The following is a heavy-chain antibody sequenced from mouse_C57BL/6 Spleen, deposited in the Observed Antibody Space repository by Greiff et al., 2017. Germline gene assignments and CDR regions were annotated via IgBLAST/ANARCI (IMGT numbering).Heavy chain of an antibody. CDR2: IDPETGGT. CDR3: TPLYYDYDVFAY. J-gene: IGHJ3*01. D-gene: IGHD2-4*01. Sequence: QVQLQQSGAELVRPGASVTLSCKASGYTFTDYEMHWVKQTPVHGLEWIGAIDPETGGTAYNQKFKGKAILTADKSSSTAYMELRSLTSEDSAVYYCTPLYYDYDVFAYWGQGTLVTVSA. CDR1: GYTFTDYE. V-gene: IGHV1-15*01.